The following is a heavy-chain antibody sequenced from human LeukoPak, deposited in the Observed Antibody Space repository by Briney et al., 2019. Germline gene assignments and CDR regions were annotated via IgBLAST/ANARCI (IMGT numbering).Heavy chain of an antibody. Sequence: SETPSLTCTVSGGSITNYYWSWIRQPPGKGLERIGYIYYSGSASHNASLNSRVTTSVDTSKNQFSLNLNSLTAADTAVYYCARGPRFDYFDYWGQGTPVTVSS. CDR3: ARGPRFDYFDY. CDR2: IYYSGSA. CDR1: GGSITNYY. J-gene: IGHJ4*02. V-gene: IGHV4-59*01.